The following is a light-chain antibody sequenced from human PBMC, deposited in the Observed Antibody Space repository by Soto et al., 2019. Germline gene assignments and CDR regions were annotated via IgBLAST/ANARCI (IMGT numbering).Light chain of an antibody. CDR3: QQYGSSPKT. Sequence: EIVLTQSPGTLSLSPGERATLSCRASQSVSSSYLAWYQQKPGQAPRLLIYGASSRATGIPDRVSGSGTGRDFTLTISRLEPEDSALYYCQQYGSSPKTFGGGTKVDIK. J-gene: IGKJ4*01. CDR1: QSVSSSY. V-gene: IGKV3-20*01. CDR2: GAS.